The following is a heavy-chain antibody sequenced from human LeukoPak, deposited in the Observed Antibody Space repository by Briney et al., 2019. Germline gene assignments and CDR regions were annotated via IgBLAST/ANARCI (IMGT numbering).Heavy chain of an antibody. D-gene: IGHD4-17*01. CDR2: IWYDGSNK. J-gene: IGHJ4*02. CDR1: GFTFSSYG. CDR3: ARDVDYGDYEGYFDY. Sequence: GGSLRLSCAASGFTFSSYGMHWVRQAPGKGLEWVAVIWYDGSNKYYADSVKGRFTISRDNSKNTLYLQMNSLRAEDTAVYYCARDVDYGDYEGYFDYWGQGTLVTVSS. V-gene: IGHV3-33*01.